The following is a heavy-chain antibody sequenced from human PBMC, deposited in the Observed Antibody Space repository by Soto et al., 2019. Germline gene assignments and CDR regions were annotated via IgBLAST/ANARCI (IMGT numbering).Heavy chain of an antibody. Sequence: PGGSLRLFCAASGFPFSTYAMHWVRQAPGKGLEWVAVVWYDGTDKNYADSVKGRFTISRDNSKSTLYLQMDHLRVEDTGVYHCARTDCSSSDCPRDLVGAVTMDYWGQGTQVTVSS. CDR1: GFPFSTYA. V-gene: IGHV3-33*01. J-gene: IGHJ4*02. CDR3: ARTDCSSSDCPRDLVGAVTMDY. D-gene: IGHD2-2*01. CDR2: VWYDGTDK.